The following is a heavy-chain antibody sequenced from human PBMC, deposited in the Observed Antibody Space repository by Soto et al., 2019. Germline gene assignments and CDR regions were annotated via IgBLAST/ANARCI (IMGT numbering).Heavy chain of an antibody. D-gene: IGHD2-8*01. CDR3: ARVIVLMVYAMRFDYYGMDV. V-gene: IGHV4-4*02. CDR1: GGSISSSNW. J-gene: IGHJ6*02. CDR2: IYYSGST. Sequence: QVQLQESGPGLVKPSGTLSLTCAVSGGSISSSNWWSWVRQPPGKGLEWIGEIYYSGSTNYNPSLKSRVTISVDKSKNQFSLKLSSVTAADTAVYYCARVIVLMVYAMRFDYYGMDVWGQGTTVTVSS.